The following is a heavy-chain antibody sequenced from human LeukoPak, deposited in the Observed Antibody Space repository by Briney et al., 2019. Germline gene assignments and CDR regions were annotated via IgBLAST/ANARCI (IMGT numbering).Heavy chain of an antibody. D-gene: IGHD1-26*01. CDR2: IYHSGST. CDR1: GYSISSGYY. V-gene: IGHV4-38-2*02. CDR3: ARDSGSHFDY. Sequence: SETLSLTCTVSGYSISSGYYWGWIRQPPGKGLEWIGSIYHSGSTYYNPSLKSRVTISVDTSKNQFSLKLSSVTAADTAVYYCARDSGSHFDYWGQGTLVTVSS. J-gene: IGHJ4*02.